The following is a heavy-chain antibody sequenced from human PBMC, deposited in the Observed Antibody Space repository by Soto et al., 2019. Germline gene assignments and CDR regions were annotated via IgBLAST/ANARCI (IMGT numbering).Heavy chain of an antibody. J-gene: IGHJ4*02. CDR2: ISYDGSNK. D-gene: IGHD6-13*01. CDR3: AKDDIHSSGWSDY. V-gene: IGHV3-30*18. Sequence: GGSLRLSCAASGFTFSTYGMHWVRQAPGKGLEWVAVISYDGSNKYYADSVKGRFTISRDNSKNTLYLQMSSLRAEDTAVYYCAKDDIHSSGWSDYWGQGTLVTVSS. CDR1: GFTFSTYG.